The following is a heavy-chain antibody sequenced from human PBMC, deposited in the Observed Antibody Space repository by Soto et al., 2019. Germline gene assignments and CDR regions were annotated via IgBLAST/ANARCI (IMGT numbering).Heavy chain of an antibody. Sequence: GGSLRLSCAASGFTFSSYEMNWVHQAPGKGLEWVSYISSSGSTIYYADSVKGRFTISRDNAKNSLYLQMNSLRAEDTAVYYCATFTVVTPGGAFDIWGQGTMVTVSS. CDR1: GFTFSSYE. J-gene: IGHJ3*02. CDR3: ATFTVVTPGGAFDI. D-gene: IGHD2-15*01. V-gene: IGHV3-48*03. CDR2: ISSSGSTI.